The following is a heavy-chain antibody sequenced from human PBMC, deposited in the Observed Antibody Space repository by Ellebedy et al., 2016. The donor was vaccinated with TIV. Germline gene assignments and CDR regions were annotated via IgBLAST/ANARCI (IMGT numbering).Heavy chain of an antibody. CDR3: ARENGYYLDY. D-gene: IGHD6-25*01. Sequence: PGGSLRLSCAASGFTLSTYWMNWVRQAPGKGLEWVASMRQDGREEYFVDSVKGRFTISRDNTKNSLYLQMNSLRAEDTAVYFCARENGYYLDYWGQGTLVIVSS. CDR2: MRQDGREE. CDR1: GFTLSTYW. J-gene: IGHJ4*02. V-gene: IGHV3-7*01.